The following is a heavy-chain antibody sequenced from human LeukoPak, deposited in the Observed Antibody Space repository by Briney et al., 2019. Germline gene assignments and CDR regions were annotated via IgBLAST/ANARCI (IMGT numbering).Heavy chain of an antibody. Sequence: GGSLRLSCAASEFSFSNNWMNWVRQAPGKGLEWVAFIQYDGSNKYYADSVKGRFTVSRDNSKSTVYLQMNDLRGEDTAVYYCTKAKGQSWLFSHYWGRGTLVTVSS. J-gene: IGHJ4*02. V-gene: IGHV3-30*02. CDR1: EFSFSNNW. D-gene: IGHD3-22*01. CDR2: IQYDGSNK. CDR3: TKAKGQSWLFSHY.